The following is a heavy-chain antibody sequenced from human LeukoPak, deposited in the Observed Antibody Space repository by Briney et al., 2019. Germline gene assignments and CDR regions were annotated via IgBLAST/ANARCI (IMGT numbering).Heavy chain of an antibody. CDR1: GGSISSYY. J-gene: IGHJ1*01. V-gene: IGHV4-4*07. Sequence: SETLSLTCTVSGGSISSYYWSWIRQPAGKGLEWIGRIYTSGSTNYNPSLKSRVTMSVDTSKNQFSLKLSSVTAADTAVYYCGRNFEASSNWYIQYWGQGSLVTVSS. CDR3: GRNFEASSNWYIQY. CDR2: IYTSGST. D-gene: IGHD2-2*01.